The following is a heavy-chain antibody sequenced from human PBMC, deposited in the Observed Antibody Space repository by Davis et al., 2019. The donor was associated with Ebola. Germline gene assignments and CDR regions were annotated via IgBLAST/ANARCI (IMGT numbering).Heavy chain of an antibody. CDR3: ARDLAAAGTSFDY. Sequence: PGGSLRLSCAASGFTFSSYWMSWVRQAPGKGLEWVANIKQDGSEKYYVDSVKGRFTISRDNAKNTLYLQMNSLRAEDTAVYYCARDLAAAGTSFDYWGQGTLVTVSS. J-gene: IGHJ4*02. CDR2: IKQDGSEK. CDR1: GFTFSSYW. V-gene: IGHV3-7*01. D-gene: IGHD6-13*01.